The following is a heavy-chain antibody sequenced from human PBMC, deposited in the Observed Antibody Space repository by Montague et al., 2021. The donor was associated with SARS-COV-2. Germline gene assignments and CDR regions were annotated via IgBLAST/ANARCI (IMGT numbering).Heavy chain of an antibody. CDR1: GDSVSSLSAS. J-gene: IGHJ3*01. V-gene: IGHV6-1*01. D-gene: IGHD3-3*02. CDR2: TYYRSWWRS. Sequence: CAISGDSVSSLSASWNWIRQSPSKGLEWLGRTYYRSWWRSQYPGSLESRITISGDTSKNQFSLQLNSVTPEDTAVYYCASAFYGDHWAFDVWGQGTMVTISS. CDR3: ASAFYGDHWAFDV.